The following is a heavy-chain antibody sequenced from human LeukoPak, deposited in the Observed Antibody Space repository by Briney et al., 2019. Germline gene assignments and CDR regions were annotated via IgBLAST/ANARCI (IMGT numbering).Heavy chain of an antibody. CDR3: ARDSGAVEATGVGFDY. Sequence: SETLSLTCTVSGGSISSGSYYWNWIRQPAGKGLEWIGRIYTSGSTNYNPSLKSRVTISVDTSKNQFSLKLSSVTAADTAVYYCARDSGAVEATGVGFDYWGQGTLVTVSS. CDR1: GGSISSGSYY. J-gene: IGHJ4*02. V-gene: IGHV4-61*02. CDR2: IYTSGST. D-gene: IGHD1-26*01.